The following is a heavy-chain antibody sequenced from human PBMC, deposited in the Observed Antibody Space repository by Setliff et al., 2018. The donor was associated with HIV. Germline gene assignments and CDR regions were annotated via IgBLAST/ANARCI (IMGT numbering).Heavy chain of an antibody. CDR3: AREIWGQVAHVPYGMDV. J-gene: IGHJ6*02. CDR2: FYTSGST. V-gene: IGHV4-4*07. CDR1: GGSISSYY. D-gene: IGHD5-12*01. Sequence: LSLTCTVSGGSISSYYWSWIRQPAGKGLEWIGRFYTSGSTNYNPSLKSRVTMSVDTSKNQFSLKVRYVTAADTAIYYCAREIWGQVAHVPYGMDVWGQGTTVTVS.